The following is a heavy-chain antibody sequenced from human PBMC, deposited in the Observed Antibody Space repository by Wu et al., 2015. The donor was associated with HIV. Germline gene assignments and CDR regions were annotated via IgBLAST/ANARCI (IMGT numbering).Heavy chain of an antibody. CDR2: ISPYNGNT. CDR3: ARERGALNTMVRGDAFDI. D-gene: IGHD3-10*01. J-gene: IGHJ3*02. V-gene: IGHV1-18*01. CDR1: GYTFTNYG. Sequence: QVQLVQSGAEVKKPGASVKVSCKASGYTFTNYGINWVRQAPGQGLEWMGWISPYNGNTNYAQKLQGRVTMTTDTSSSTAYMELRSLRSEDTAVYYCARERGALNTMVRGDAFDIWGQGTMVTVSS.